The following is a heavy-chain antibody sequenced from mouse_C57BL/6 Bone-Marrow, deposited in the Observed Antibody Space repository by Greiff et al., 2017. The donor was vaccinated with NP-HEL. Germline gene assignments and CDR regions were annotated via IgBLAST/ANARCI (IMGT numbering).Heavy chain of an antibody. CDR1: GYAFSSYW. CDR3: ARYYGSSYYFDY. V-gene: IGHV1-80*01. J-gene: IGHJ2*01. CDR2: IYPGDGDT. Sequence: QVQLKESGAELAKPGASVKISCKASGYAFSSYWMNWVKQRPGKGLEWIGQIYPGDGDTNYNGKFKGKATLTADKSSSTAYMQLSSLTSEDSAVYFCARYYGSSYYFDYWGQGTTLTVSS. D-gene: IGHD1-1*01.